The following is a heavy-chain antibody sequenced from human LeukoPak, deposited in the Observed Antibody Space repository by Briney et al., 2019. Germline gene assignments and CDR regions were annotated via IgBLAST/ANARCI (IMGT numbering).Heavy chain of an antibody. Sequence: GGSLRLSCAASGFTFSSYTMHWVRQAPGRGLEWVAVIPYDGSSKHYADSVKGRFTISRDNSKNTLYLQMNSLTVEDTSVYYCATEGGAARLGGFDIWGQGTVVTVSS. CDR2: IPYDGSSK. V-gene: IGHV3-30*01. J-gene: IGHJ3*02. CDR3: ATEGGAARLGGFDI. CDR1: GFTFSSYT. D-gene: IGHD6-6*01.